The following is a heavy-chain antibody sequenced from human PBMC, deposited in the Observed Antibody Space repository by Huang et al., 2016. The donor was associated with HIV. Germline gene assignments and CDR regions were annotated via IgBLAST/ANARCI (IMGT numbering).Heavy chain of an antibody. D-gene: IGHD6-6*01. J-gene: IGHJ4*02. CDR1: GSTFTDSN. CDR3: ARDWSFGSSTSPAD. Sequence: QVQLVQSGAEVKNPGASVRVSCKASGSTFTDSNIHWVRQAPGQGLEGMGWINPKRGGTIYAQRVQGRITMTRDTTISTVHMDLRRIQSDDTAVYFCARDWSFGSSTSPADWGQGTLVTVSS. CDR2: INPKRGGT. V-gene: IGHV1-2*02.